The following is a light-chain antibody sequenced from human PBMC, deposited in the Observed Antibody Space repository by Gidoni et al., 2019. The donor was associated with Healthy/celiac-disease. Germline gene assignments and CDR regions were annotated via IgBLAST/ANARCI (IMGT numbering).Light chain of an antibody. J-gene: IGLJ3*02. CDR1: SSNIGAGYD. Sequence: QSVLTQPPLVSGAPGQRVTLSCTGSSSNIGAGYDVHWYQQLPGTAPKLLIYGNSNRPSGVPDRFSGSKSGTSASLAITGLQAEDEADYYCQSYDSSLSGSWVFGGGTKLTVL. CDR2: GNS. CDR3: QSYDSSLSGSWV. V-gene: IGLV1-40*01.